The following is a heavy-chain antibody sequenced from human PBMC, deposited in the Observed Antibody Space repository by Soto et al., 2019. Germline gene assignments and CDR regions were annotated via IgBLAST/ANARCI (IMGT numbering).Heavy chain of an antibody. D-gene: IGHD4-17*01. J-gene: IGHJ4*02. CDR1: GFTFDDYA. Sequence: EVQLVESGGVVVQFGGSLRLSCAASGFTFDDYAMHWVRQAPGKGLEWVSLITRDGATTYYADSVKGRFTISRDKSKNTLYLHVNSLRAEDTAVYYCARGSAYSDYDLEYWGQGTLVTVSS. V-gene: IGHV3-43D*04. CDR2: ITRDGATT. CDR3: ARGSAYSDYDLEY.